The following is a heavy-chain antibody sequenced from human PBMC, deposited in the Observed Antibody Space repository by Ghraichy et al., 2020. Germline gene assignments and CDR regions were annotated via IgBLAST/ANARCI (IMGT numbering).Heavy chain of an antibody. D-gene: IGHD3-3*01. V-gene: IGHV1-58*01. CDR2: IDVRSGNA. CDR1: GFTFRDSA. Sequence: SVKVSCKASGFTFRDSAVLWVRQARGQRLEWIGWIDVRSGNAQYAKKLEDRVTITRDMSTKTAYMELRSLKTEDTAVYYCAVDRFLKWLPPYPYYFDSWGQGTLVTVSS. CDR3: AVDRFLKWLPPYPYYFDS. J-gene: IGHJ4*02.